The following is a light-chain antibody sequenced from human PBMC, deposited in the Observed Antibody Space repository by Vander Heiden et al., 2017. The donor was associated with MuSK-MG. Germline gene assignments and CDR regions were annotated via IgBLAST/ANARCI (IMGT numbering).Light chain of an antibody. CDR3: SSYTTSLTLV. CDR1: SSDVGGYNY. CDR2: DVS. Sequence: QVALPQPASVSGSPGQSITISCTGTSSDVGGYNYVSWYQQHPGTAPKLMIYDVSNRPSGVSNRFSGSKSGNTASLTISGLQAEDEADYYCSSYTTSLTLVFGGGTKLTVL. J-gene: IGLJ2*01. V-gene: IGLV2-14*03.